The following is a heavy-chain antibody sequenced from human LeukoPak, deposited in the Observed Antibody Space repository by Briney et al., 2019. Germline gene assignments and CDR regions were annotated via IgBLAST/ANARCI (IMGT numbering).Heavy chain of an antibody. D-gene: IGHD3-3*01. CDR2: IYTSGST. Sequence: SETLSLTCTVSGGSLSSYYWSWIRQPAGKGPEWIGRIYTSGSTNYNPSLKSRVTMSVDTSKNQFSLKLSSVTAADTAVYYCARDESPEYYDFWSGYYRYWYFDLWGRGTLVTVSS. J-gene: IGHJ2*01. CDR1: GGSLSSYY. V-gene: IGHV4-4*07. CDR3: ARDESPEYYDFWSGYYRYWYFDL.